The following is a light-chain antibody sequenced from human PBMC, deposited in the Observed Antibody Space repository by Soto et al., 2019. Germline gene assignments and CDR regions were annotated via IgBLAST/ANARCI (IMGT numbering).Light chain of an antibody. Sequence: HSVLTQPPSASATPGQRVTISCSGSSSNIGSKTVNWYQQLPGTAPKLLIYSNNQRPSGVPDRLSGSKSGTSASLAISGLQSEDEADYYCAAWDDSLNDYVFGTGTKVTVL. V-gene: IGLV1-44*01. J-gene: IGLJ1*01. CDR1: SSNIGSKT. CDR3: AAWDDSLNDYV. CDR2: SNN.